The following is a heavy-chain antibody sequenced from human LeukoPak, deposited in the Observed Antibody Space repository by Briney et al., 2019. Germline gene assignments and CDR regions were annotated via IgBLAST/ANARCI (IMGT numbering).Heavy chain of an antibody. D-gene: IGHD6-19*01. Sequence: PSETLSLTCTVSGYSISSGYYWGWIRQPPGKGLEWIGSIYHSGTTYYNPSLKSRVIISVDTSKNQFSLKLSSVTAADTAVYYCARGGSGWNYYYYYMDVWGKGTTVTISS. V-gene: IGHV4-38-2*02. J-gene: IGHJ6*03. CDR1: GYSISSGYY. CDR2: IYHSGTT. CDR3: ARGGSGWNYYYYYMDV.